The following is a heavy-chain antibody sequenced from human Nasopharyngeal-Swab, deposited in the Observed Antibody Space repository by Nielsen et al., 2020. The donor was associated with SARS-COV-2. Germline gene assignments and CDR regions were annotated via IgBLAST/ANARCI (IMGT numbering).Heavy chain of an antibody. Sequence: WIRQPPGKGLEWIGYIYYSGSTYYNPSLKSRVTISVDTSKNQFSLKLSSVTAADTAVYYCARVIGLWFGSDYWGQGTLVTVSS. D-gene: IGHD3-10*01. V-gene: IGHV4-31*02. CDR2: IYYSGST. CDR3: ARVIGLWFGSDY. J-gene: IGHJ4*02.